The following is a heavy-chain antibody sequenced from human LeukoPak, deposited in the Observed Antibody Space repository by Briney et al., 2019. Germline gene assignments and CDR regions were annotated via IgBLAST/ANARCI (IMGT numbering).Heavy chain of an antibody. D-gene: IGHD1-26*01. J-gene: IGHJ4*02. CDR3: ARATPRVGATVD. CDR2: IYTSGST. Sequence: PSETLSLTSTVSGGSISSGSYYWSWIRQPAGKGLEWIGRIYTSGSTNYNPSLKSRVTISVDTSKNQFSLKLSSVTAADTAVYYCARATPRVGATVDWGQGTLVTVSS. CDR1: GGSISSGSYY. V-gene: IGHV4-61*02.